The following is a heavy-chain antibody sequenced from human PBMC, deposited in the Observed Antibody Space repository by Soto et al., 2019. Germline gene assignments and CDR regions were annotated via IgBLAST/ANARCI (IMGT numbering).Heavy chain of an antibody. CDR3: AKLAGLRLGESSMDV. CDR1: GFTFSNYG. Sequence: GGSLRLSCAASGFTFSNYGMHWVRQAPGKGLEWVAVISYDGSNKYYADSVKGRFTISRDTSKNTLYLQMNSLRAEDTAEYYCAKLAGLRLGESSMDVWGQGTTVTVSS. V-gene: IGHV3-30*18. CDR2: ISYDGSNK. D-gene: IGHD3-16*01. J-gene: IGHJ6*02.